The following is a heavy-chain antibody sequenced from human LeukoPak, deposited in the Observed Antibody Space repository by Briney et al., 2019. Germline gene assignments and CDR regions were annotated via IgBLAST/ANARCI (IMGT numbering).Heavy chain of an antibody. CDR2: IIPIFGTA. CDR1: GGTFSSYA. V-gene: IGHV1-69*13. CDR3: ARAARAYSSYYDILTGYSPYYYYYMDV. D-gene: IGHD3-9*01. Sequence: ASVKVSCKASGGTFSSYAISWVRQAPGQGLEWMGGIIPIFGTANYAQKFQGRVTITADESTSTAYMELSSLRSEDTAVYYCARAARAYSSYYDILTGYSPYYYYYMDVWGKGTTVTISS. J-gene: IGHJ6*03.